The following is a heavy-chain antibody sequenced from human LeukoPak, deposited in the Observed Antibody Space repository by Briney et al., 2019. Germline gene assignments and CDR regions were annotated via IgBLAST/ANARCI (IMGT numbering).Heavy chain of an antibody. D-gene: IGHD5-18*01. V-gene: IGHV4-59*01. CDR1: GGSFSGYY. J-gene: IGHJ6*03. CDR3: ARGFSDTAKSYYYYMDV. CDR2: IYYSGST. Sequence: SETLSLTCAVYGGSFSGYYWSWIRQPPGKGLEWIGSIYYSGSTNYNPSLKSRVTISVDTSKNQFSLKLSSVTAADTAVYYCARGFSDTAKSYYYYMDVWGKGTTVTISS.